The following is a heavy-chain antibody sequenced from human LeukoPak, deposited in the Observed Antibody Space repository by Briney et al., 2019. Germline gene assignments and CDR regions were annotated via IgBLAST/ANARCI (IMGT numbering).Heavy chain of an antibody. D-gene: IGHD3-10*01. CDR3: ARGPPVRGGWFDH. V-gene: IGHV4-34*01. CDR1: GGSFTGNY. CDR2: NNDSGST. Sequence: SAPLSLPSAVSGGSFTGNYWSGFRQPPGKGLEWRGENNDSGSTNYNPSLKSRVTISVDTSKNQFSLKLSSVTAEDTAVYYCARGPPVRGGWFDHWGQGTLVTVSS. J-gene: IGHJ5*02.